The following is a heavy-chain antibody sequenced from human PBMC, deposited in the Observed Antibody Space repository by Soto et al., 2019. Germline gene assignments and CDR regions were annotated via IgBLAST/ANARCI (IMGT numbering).Heavy chain of an antibody. D-gene: IGHD3-10*01. V-gene: IGHV1-3*01. J-gene: IGHJ4*02. CDR2: INAANGDT. CDR3: ARKDYYGSGIYYFDY. Sequence: GAPVKGPCNACGYTFTSLAVHWVRQAPGQGLEWMGWINAANGDTGYSQKFQDRVTLTRDTSASTAYMELSSLRSEDTAVYYCARKDYYGSGIYYFDYWGQGTLVTVSS. CDR1: GYTFTSLA.